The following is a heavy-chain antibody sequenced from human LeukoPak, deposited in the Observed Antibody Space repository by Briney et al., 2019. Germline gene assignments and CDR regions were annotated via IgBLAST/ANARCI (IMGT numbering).Heavy chain of an antibody. CDR1: GYTFTSYD. V-gene: IGHV1-8*01. CDR2: MNPNSGNT. J-gene: IGHJ4*02. Sequence: ASVKVSCKASGYTFTSYDINWVRQATGQGLEWVGWMNPNSGNTGYAQKFQGRVTMTRNTSISTTYMELRSLRSEDTAVYYCARGVYYYDSSGYYYTDYWGQGTLVTVSS. CDR3: ARGVYYYDSSGYYYTDY. D-gene: IGHD3-22*01.